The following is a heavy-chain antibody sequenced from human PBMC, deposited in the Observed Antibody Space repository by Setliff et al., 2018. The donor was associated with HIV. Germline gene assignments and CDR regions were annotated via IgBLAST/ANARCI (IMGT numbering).Heavy chain of an antibody. J-gene: IGHJ5*02. D-gene: IGHD5-18*01. Sequence: TPQSPKKGLEWIGDINPSGNTNYNPSLKSRLSISGDTSKNQFSLNLSSVTAADTAVYYCARSGPNKWIHLYHWAQGALVTVSS. V-gene: IGHV4-34*01. CDR2: INPSGNT. CDR3: ARSGPNKWIHLYH.